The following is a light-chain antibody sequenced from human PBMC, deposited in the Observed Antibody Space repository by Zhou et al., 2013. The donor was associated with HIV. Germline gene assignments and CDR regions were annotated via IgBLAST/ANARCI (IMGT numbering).Light chain of an antibody. CDR2: VAS. V-gene: IGKV1-27*01. CDR3: QQADT. J-gene: IGKJ2*01. Sequence: DIQMTQSPSSLSVSVGDRVTITCRASQGISNYLAWYQQKPGQVPRLLIYVASTLQSGVPSRFSGSGSGTDFTLTISSLQPEDVATYYCQQADTFGQGTKMEIK. CDR1: QGISNY.